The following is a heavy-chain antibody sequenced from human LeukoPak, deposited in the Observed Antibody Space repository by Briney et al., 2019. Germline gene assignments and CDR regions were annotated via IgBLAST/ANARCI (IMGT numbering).Heavy chain of an antibody. CDR3: GKWSGFDKDFDY. CDR1: GFTFSTYV. CDR2: ISGSGDNT. D-gene: IGHD3/OR15-3a*01. V-gene: IGHV3-23*01. J-gene: IGHJ4*02. Sequence: AGSLTLSCAASGFTFSTYVMSWVRQAPGKGLEWISGISGSGDNTYHADSVRGRFTIARDTSKNTLYLQMNSPRAEDTAVYYWGKWSGFDKDFDYWGQGTLVTVSS.